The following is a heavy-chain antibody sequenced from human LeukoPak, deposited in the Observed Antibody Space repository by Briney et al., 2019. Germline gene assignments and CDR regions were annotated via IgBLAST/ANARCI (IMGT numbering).Heavy chain of an antibody. CDR2: MNPNSGNT. J-gene: IGHJ4*02. D-gene: IGHD6-19*01. CDR3: ARTRYSSDLGY. Sequence: ASVKVSCKASGYTFTGYYMHWVRQAPGQGLEWMGWMNPNSGNTGYAQKFQGRVTMTRNTSISTAYMELGSLRSEDTAVYYCARTRYSSDLGYWGQGTLVTVSS. V-gene: IGHV1-8*02. CDR1: GYTFTGYY.